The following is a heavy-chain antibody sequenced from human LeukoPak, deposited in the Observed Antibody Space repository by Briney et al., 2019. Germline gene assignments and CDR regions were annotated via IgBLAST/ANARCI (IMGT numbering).Heavy chain of an antibody. J-gene: IGHJ3*02. Sequence: AGGSLRLSCAASGFTFSNYWMHWVRQAPGKGLVWVSRINGDGGSTSYVDSVKGRFTISRDNAKNTLYLQMNSLRAEDTAVYYCTTLTGDSDAFDIWGQGTVVTVSS. CDR3: TTLTGDSDAFDI. CDR1: GFTFSNYW. D-gene: IGHD7-27*01. V-gene: IGHV3-74*01. CDR2: INGDGGST.